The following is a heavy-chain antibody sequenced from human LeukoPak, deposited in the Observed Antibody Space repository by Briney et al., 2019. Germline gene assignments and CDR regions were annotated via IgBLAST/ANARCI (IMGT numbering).Heavy chain of an antibody. CDR1: GGSISSSSYY. CDR2: IYYSGST. Sequence: SETLSLTCTVSGGSISSSSYYWGWIRQPPGKGLEWIGSIYYSGSTYYNPSLKSRVTISVDTSKNQFSLKLSSVPAADTAVYYCARPIAAATGIVVVPAAIGHWMDVWGKGATVTVSS. J-gene: IGHJ6*04. CDR3: ARPIAAATGIVVVPAAIGHWMDV. V-gene: IGHV4-39*01. D-gene: IGHD2-2*02.